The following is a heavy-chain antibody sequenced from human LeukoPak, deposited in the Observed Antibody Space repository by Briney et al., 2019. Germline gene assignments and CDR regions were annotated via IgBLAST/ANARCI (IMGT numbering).Heavy chain of an antibody. J-gene: IGHJ4*02. Sequence: ASVKVPCKASGYTFTSYYMHWVRQAPGQGLEWMGIINPSGGSTSYAQKFQGRATMTRDMSTSTVYMELSSLRSEDTAVYYCAKDTDSSGYSYYFDYWGQGTLVTVSS. CDR2: INPSGGST. CDR3: AKDTDSSGYSYYFDY. D-gene: IGHD3-22*01. V-gene: IGHV1-46*01. CDR1: GYTFTSYY.